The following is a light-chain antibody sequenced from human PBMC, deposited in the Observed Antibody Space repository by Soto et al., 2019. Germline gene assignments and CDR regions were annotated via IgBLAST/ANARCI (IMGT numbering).Light chain of an antibody. CDR1: QGFSNY. Sequence: DIQMTQSPSSLSASVGDRVTITCRASQGFSNYLAWYQQKPGKPPKLLIYAASTLQSGVPSRFSGSISGTDFTLTISSLQPEDVATYYCQKYNSAPRWTFGQGTKVEIK. CDR3: QKYNSAPRWT. CDR2: AAS. J-gene: IGKJ1*01. V-gene: IGKV1-27*01.